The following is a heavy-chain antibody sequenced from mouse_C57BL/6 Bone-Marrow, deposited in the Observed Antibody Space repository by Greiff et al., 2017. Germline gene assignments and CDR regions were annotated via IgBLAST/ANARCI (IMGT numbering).Heavy chain of an antibody. Sequence: LKESGAELARPGASVKLSCKASGYTFTSYGISWVKQRTGQGLEWIGEIYPRSGNTYYNEKFKGKATLTADKSSSTAYMELRSLTSEDSAVYFCARGNYYGSSYEGYYAMDYWGQGTSVTVSS. D-gene: IGHD1-1*01. J-gene: IGHJ4*01. V-gene: IGHV1-81*01. CDR2: IYPRSGNT. CDR1: GYTFTSYG. CDR3: ARGNYYGSSYEGYYAMDY.